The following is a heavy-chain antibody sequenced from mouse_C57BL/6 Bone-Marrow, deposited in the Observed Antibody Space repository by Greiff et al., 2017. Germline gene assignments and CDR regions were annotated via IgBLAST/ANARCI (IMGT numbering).Heavy chain of an antibody. D-gene: IGHD6-5*01. CDR3: TRRGPYAYYFDY. J-gene: IGHJ2*01. CDR2: IYPGNSDT. CDR1: GYTFTSYW. V-gene: IGHV1-5*01. Sequence: EVQLQQSGTVLARPGASVKMSCKTSGYTFTSYWLHWVKKRPGQGLEWIGAIYPGNSDTSYNQKFKGKAKLTAVTSASTAYMELSSLTNEDSAVYYCTRRGPYAYYFDYWGQGTTLTVSS.